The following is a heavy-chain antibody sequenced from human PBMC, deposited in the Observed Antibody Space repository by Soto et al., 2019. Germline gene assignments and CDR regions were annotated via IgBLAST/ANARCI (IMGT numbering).Heavy chain of an antibody. Sequence: PGGSLRLSCAASGFTFSSYAMHWVRQAPGKGLEWVAVISYDGSNKYYADSVKGRFTISRDNSKNTLYLQMNSLRAEDTAVYYCARDHRGYSGYGHFDYWGQGTLVTVSS. CDR3: ARDHRGYSGYGHFDY. J-gene: IGHJ4*02. CDR2: ISYDGSNK. CDR1: GFTFSSYA. D-gene: IGHD5-12*01. V-gene: IGHV3-30-3*01.